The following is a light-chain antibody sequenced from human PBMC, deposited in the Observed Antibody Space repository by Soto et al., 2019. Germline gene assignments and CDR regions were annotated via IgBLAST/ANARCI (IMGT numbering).Light chain of an antibody. CDR2: SNN. Sequence: QSVLTQPPSASVTPGQRVTISCSGSSSNIGSNTVNWYQQLPGTAPKLLIYSNNQRPSGVPDRFSGSKSGTSASLAISGLQSEDEADYYCAAWDDSLNVWVCGGGTKLTVL. V-gene: IGLV1-44*01. CDR1: SSNIGSNT. J-gene: IGLJ3*02. CDR3: AAWDDSLNVWV.